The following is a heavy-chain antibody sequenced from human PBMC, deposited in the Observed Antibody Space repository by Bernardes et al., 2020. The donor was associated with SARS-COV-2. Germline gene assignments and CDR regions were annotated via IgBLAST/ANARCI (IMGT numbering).Heavy chain of an antibody. CDR1: GDSISSNNW. Sequence: SATLSLTCAVSGDSISSNNWWTWVRQPPGKGLEWIGEIYHSGTTNYNPSLKSRVTISVDKSKNQFSLKLSSVTAADSAVYYCARPTAGSKFDPWGQGTMVTVSS. J-gene: IGHJ5*02. D-gene: IGHD1-26*01. CDR2: IYHSGTT. CDR3: ARPTAGSKFDP. V-gene: IGHV4-4*02.